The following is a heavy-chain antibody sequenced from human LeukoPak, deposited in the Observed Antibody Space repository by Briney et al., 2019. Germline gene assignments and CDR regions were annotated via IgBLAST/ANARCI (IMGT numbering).Heavy chain of an antibody. Sequence: GGSLRLSCAASGFTFSSYAMHWVRQAPGKGLEYVSAISSSGGSTYYANSVKGRFTISRDNSKNTLYLQMGSLRAEDMAVYYCARGALVGAPKFDYWGQGTLVTVSS. CDR1: GFTFSSYA. CDR2: ISSSGGST. CDR3: ARGALVGAPKFDY. V-gene: IGHV3-64*01. D-gene: IGHD1-26*01. J-gene: IGHJ4*02.